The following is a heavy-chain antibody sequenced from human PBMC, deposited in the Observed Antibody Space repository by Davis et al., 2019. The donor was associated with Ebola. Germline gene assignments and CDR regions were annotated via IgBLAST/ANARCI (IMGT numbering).Heavy chain of an antibody. V-gene: IGHV1-2*06. CDR3: ARLCSSSCPNDY. Sequence: AASVKVSCKASGYTFIGYYTHWVRQAPGQGLEWMGQINPNNGGTNYAQKFQGRVTMTRDTSISTAYMELSRLTYDDTAVYYCARLCSSSCPNDYWGQGTLITVSS. CDR2: INPNNGGT. CDR1: GYTFIGYY. J-gene: IGHJ4*02. D-gene: IGHD2-2*01.